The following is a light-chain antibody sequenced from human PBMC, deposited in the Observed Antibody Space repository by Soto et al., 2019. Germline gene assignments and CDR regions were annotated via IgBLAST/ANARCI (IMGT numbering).Light chain of an antibody. V-gene: IGKV3D-15*01. Sequence: EIVMSEPPATLSVSAGETSFLSLSATQSAGNFLAWYQQKPGQAPRLLIYYISTRATGIPARFSGSGSGTEFTLTINSLQSEDSAVYYCQQHNQWPITFGQGTRLEI. J-gene: IGKJ5*01. CDR1: QSAGNF. CDR3: QQHNQWPIT. CDR2: YIS.